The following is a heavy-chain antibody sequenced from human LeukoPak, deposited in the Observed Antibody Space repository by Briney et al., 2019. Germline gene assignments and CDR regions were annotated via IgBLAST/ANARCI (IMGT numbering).Heavy chain of an antibody. D-gene: IGHD5-18*01. V-gene: IGHV3-33*06. CDR2: IWYDGSNK. Sequence: GGSLRLSCAASGFTFSSYGMHWVRQAPGKGLEWVAVIWYDGSNKYYADSVEGRFTISRDNSKNTLYLQMNSLRAEDTAVYYCAKLVDTAMVEDAFDIWGQGTMVTVSS. CDR3: AKLVDTAMVEDAFDI. CDR1: GFTFSSYG. J-gene: IGHJ3*02.